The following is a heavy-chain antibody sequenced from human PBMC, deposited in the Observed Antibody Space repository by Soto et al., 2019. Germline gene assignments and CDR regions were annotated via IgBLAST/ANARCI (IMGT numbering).Heavy chain of an antibody. J-gene: IGHJ4*02. CDR2: IKQDGSEK. Sequence: EVQLVESGGGLVQPGGSLRLSCAVSGFTLSSSWMRWVRQAPGKGLEWVANIKQDGSEKYYVDSVKGRFTISRDNAKNSLYLQMNSLRAEDTAVYYCARDPDYYDRSGYQYWGQGTLVIVSS. CDR3: ARDPDYYDRSGYQY. V-gene: IGHV3-7*01. D-gene: IGHD3-22*01. CDR1: GFTLSSSW.